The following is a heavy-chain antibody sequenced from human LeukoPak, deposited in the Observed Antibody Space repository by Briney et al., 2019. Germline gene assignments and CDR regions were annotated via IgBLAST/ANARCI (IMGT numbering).Heavy chain of an antibody. J-gene: IGHJ4*02. D-gene: IGHD3-16*01. Sequence: GGSLRLSCAASGFTFSSYGMHWVRQAPGKGLEWVAFIRYDGSNKYYADSVKGRFTISRDNSKNTLYLQMNSLRVDDTAIYYCARGLLEWLRLETYSFDYWGQGTLVTVSS. V-gene: IGHV3-30*02. CDR1: GFTFSSYG. CDR2: IRYDGSNK. CDR3: ARGLLEWLRLETYSFDY.